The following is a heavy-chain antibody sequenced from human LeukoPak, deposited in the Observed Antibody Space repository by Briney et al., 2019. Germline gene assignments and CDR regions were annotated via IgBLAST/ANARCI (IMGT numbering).Heavy chain of an antibody. D-gene: IGHD6-19*01. V-gene: IGHV4-59*04. CDR2: IYHSGST. Sequence: PSETLSLTCTVSGGSISSYYWSWIRQPAGKGLEWIGNIYHSGSTYYNPSLKSRGTISIDTSKNQFSLKLSSVAAADTAVYYCARAYSSAWYWNWFDPWGQGTLVTVSS. CDR3: ARAYSSAWYWNWFDP. CDR1: GGSISSYY. J-gene: IGHJ5*02.